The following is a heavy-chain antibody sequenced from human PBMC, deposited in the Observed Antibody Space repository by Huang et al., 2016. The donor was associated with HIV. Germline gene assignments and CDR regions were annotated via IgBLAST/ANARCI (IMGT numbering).Heavy chain of an antibody. J-gene: IGHJ4*02. CDR2: IVYSGNT. CDR3: ARDHHDFWRGYRRMYFFDH. D-gene: IGHD3-3*01. CDR1: GGSISTHY. V-gene: IGHV4-59*11. Sequence: QVQLQESGPGLVKPSETLSLTCTVSGGSISTHYWSWIRQPPAKGLEWIVSIVYSGNTNYSPPHKRLGTILLDTSKNQFALGVNSVTAAATAMYYCARDHHDFWRGYRRMYFFDHWGQGTLVTVSS.